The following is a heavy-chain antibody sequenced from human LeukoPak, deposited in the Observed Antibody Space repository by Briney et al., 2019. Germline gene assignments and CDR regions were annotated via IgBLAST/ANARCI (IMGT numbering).Heavy chain of an antibody. CDR3: VRGSKAYDY. V-gene: IGHV4-59*01. CDR1: GASITNYY. D-gene: IGHD2-2*01. CDR2: NFNSGST. J-gene: IGHJ4*02. Sequence: PSETLSLTCAVSGASITNYYWTWIRQPPGKGLEWIGYNFNSGSTNYNPSLKSRVTISLDRSKNQFSLKLSSVTGADTAIYYCVRGSKAYDYWGQGTLVTVSS.